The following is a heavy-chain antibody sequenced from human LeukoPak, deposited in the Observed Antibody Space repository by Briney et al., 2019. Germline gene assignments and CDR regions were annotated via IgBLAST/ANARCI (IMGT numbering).Heavy chain of an antibody. CDR1: GGSVTSGSYY. CDR2: ISTSGST. Sequence: PSETLSLTCSVSGGSVTSGSYYWSWIRQPAGEGLEWIGRISTSGSTNYNPSLKSRVTMSLDTSKNQFSLKLNSLTAADTAVYYCARGAALAIDYWGQGALVTVSS. J-gene: IGHJ4*02. CDR3: ARGAALAIDY. D-gene: IGHD2-15*01. V-gene: IGHV4-61*02.